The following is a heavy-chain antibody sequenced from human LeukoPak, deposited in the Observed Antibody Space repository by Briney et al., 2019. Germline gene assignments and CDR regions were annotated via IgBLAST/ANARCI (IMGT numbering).Heavy chain of an antibody. Sequence: GGSLRLSCVASGFTFSTYGMHWVRQAPGKGLEWVSFIRYDGGNKYYADSVKGRFTISRDNSKNTVYLQMNSLRVEDTAVYYCAKDLLYGDYVLDYWGQGTLVTVSS. V-gene: IGHV3-30*02. CDR2: IRYDGGNK. CDR3: AKDLLYGDYVLDY. J-gene: IGHJ4*02. CDR1: GFTFSTYG. D-gene: IGHD4-17*01.